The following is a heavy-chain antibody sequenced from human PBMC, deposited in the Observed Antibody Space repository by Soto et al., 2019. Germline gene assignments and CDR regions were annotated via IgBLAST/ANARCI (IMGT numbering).Heavy chain of an antibody. CDR1: GFTFSSYA. D-gene: IGHD3-22*01. Sequence: PGGSLRLSCAASGFTFSSYAMHWVRQAPGKGLEWVAVISYDGSNKYYADSVKGRFTISRDNSKNTLYLQMNSLRAEDTAVYYCARDGDSSGYYFNYYYGMDVWGQGTTVTVSS. CDR3: ARDGDSSGYYFNYYYGMDV. V-gene: IGHV3-30-3*01. CDR2: ISYDGSNK. J-gene: IGHJ6*02.